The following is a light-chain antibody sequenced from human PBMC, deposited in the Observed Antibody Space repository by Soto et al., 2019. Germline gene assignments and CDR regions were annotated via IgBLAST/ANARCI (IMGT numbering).Light chain of an antibody. J-gene: IGLJ1*01. V-gene: IGLV1-40*01. CDR1: NSDIGAGYD. Sequence: QSVLTQPPSVSGAPGQRVTISCTGSNSDIGAGYDVHWYQQLPGTAPKLVIYANNNRPSGVPDRFSASKSGTSASLAITGLQADDEADYYCQSYDSSLRGVFGTGTTLTVL. CDR2: ANN. CDR3: QSYDSSLRGV.